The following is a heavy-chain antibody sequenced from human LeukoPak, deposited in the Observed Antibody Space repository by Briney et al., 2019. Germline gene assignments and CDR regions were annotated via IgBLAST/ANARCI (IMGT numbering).Heavy chain of an antibody. CDR2: ISSSSSYI. D-gene: IGHD5-12*01. V-gene: IGHV3-21*01. CDR1: GFTFSSYS. CDR3: ARVGSGYDPLDY. Sequence: PGGSLRLSCAASGFTFSSYSMNWVRQAPGKGLEWVSSISSSSSYIYYADSVKGRFTISRDNAKNSLYLQMNSPRAEDTAVYYCARVGSGYDPLDYWGQGTLVTVSS. J-gene: IGHJ4*02.